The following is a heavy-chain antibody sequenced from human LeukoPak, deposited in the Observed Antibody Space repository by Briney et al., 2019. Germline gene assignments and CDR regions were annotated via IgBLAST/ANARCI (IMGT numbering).Heavy chain of an antibody. Sequence: GESLKISCKGSGYSFTSYWIGWVRQMPGKGLEWMGIIYPGDSDTRYSPSFQGQVTISADKSISTAYLQWSSLRSEDTAVYYCARGRMQQLVPSGYWGQGTLVTVSS. CDR1: GYSFTSYW. CDR3: ARGRMQQLVPSGY. J-gene: IGHJ4*02. D-gene: IGHD6-13*01. V-gene: IGHV5-51*01. CDR2: IYPGDSDT.